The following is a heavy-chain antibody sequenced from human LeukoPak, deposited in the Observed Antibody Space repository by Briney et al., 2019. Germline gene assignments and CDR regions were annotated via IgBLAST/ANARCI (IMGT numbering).Heavy chain of an antibody. Sequence: PGRSLRLSCAASGFIFDDYGMHWVRQRPGKGLEWVSGISWNSASIGYADSVKGRFTISRDNAKNLLHLQMDSLTPEDTAVYYCARDYHGTSGYNYVGGYYYMDVWGKGTTVTVSS. J-gene: IGHJ6*03. D-gene: IGHD3-22*01. CDR1: GFIFDDYG. CDR3: ARDYHGTSGYNYVGGYYYMDV. V-gene: IGHV3-9*01. CDR2: ISWNSASI.